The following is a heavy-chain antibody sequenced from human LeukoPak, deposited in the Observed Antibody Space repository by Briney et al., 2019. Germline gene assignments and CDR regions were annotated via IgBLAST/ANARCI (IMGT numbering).Heavy chain of an antibody. V-gene: IGHV1-2*02. CDR1: GYTFTRYY. D-gene: IGHD2-2*01. J-gene: IGHJ6*02. CDR2: INPNSGGT. Sequence: ASVKDSCKASGYTFTRYYMHWVRQAPGQGLEWMGWINPNSGGTNYAQKFQGRVTMTADTSISTAYMELSRLRSDDTAVYYCARGVPTYLCRVVVLAATPARDYYYGMDVWGQGTTVTVSS. CDR3: ARGVPTYLCRVVVLAATPARDYYYGMDV.